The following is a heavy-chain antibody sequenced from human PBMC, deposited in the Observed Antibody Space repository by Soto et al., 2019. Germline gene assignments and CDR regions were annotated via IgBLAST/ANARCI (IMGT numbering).Heavy chain of an antibody. Sequence: GASVKVSCKASGGTFSSYAISWVRQAPGQGLEWMGGIIPIFGTANYAQKFQGRVTITADESTSTACMELSSLRSEDTAVYYCARGLVPHKASPFDPWGQGTLVTVSS. CDR2: IIPIFGTA. J-gene: IGHJ5*02. CDR3: ARGLVPHKASPFDP. CDR1: GGTFSSYA. D-gene: IGHD2-2*01. V-gene: IGHV1-69*13.